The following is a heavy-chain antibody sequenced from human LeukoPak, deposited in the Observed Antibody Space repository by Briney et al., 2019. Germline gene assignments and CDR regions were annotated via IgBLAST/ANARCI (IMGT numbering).Heavy chain of an antibody. J-gene: IGHJ4*02. CDR3: ARDQEGHGYYFDY. CDR1: GGSTSNYF. V-gene: IGHV4-4*07. CDR2: IHTSGST. Sequence: KPSETLSLTCTVSGGSTSNYFCTWLRQSAGKGLEWIGRIHTSGSTNYNPSLKSRVSMSVDTSKSQFSLKLSSVTAADTAVYYCARDQEGHGYYFDYWGQGALVTVSS. D-gene: IGHD3-3*01.